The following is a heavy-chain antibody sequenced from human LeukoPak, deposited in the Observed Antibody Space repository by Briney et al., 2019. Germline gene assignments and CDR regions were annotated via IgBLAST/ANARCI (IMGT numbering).Heavy chain of an antibody. CDR1: GFTFSSYS. CDR3: ARGGSYYHFLDY. V-gene: IGHV3-21*01. CDR2: ISSSSSYI. J-gene: IGHJ4*02. Sequence: TGGSLRLSCAASGFTFSSYSMNWVRQAPGKGLEWVSSISSSSSYIYYADSVKGRFTISRDNAKNSLYLQMNSLRAEDTAVYYCARGGSYYHFLDYWGQGTLVTVSS. D-gene: IGHD1-26*01.